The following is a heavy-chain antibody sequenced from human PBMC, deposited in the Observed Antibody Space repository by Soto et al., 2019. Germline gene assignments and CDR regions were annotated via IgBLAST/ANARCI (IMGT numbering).Heavy chain of an antibody. J-gene: IGHJ4*02. CDR3: ARNTGGEYGDYPDY. CDR2: INPNSGGT. V-gene: IGHV1-2*04. Sequence: ASVKVSCKASGYTFTGYYMHWVRQAPGQGLEWMGWINPNSGGTNYAQKFQGWVTMTRDTSISTAYMELSRLRSDDTAVYYCARNTGGEYGDYPDYWGQGTLVTVSS. D-gene: IGHD4-17*01. CDR1: GYTFTGYY.